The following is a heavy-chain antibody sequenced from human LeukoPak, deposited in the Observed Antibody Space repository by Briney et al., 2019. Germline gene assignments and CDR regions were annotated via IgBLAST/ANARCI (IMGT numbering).Heavy chain of an antibody. CDR1: GFTFSTYA. CDR2: ISGSGAGK. J-gene: IGHJ3*02. D-gene: IGHD4-17*01. Sequence: PGGSLRLSCAASGFTFSTYAMTWVRQAPGKGLEWVASISGSGAGKFYAAPVKGRFTTSRDNSKNPLFVQMNNLSAEDTAVYYCAKGAYGDYAGAFDIWGQGTMVIVSS. CDR3: AKGAYGDYAGAFDI. V-gene: IGHV3-23*01.